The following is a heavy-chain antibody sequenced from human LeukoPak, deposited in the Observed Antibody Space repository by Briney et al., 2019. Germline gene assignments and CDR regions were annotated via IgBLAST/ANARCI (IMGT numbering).Heavy chain of an antibody. V-gene: IGHV4-59*01. Sequence: SETLSLTCTVSGGSISNYYWSWIRQPPGKGLEWIGYIYYIGSTNYNPSLKSRVTISVDTSKNQFALKLSSVTAADTAVYYRARDRFTQAYYYMDVWGKGTTVTVYS. CDR3: ARDRFTQAYYYMDV. J-gene: IGHJ6*03. CDR1: GGSISNYY. CDR2: IYYIGST.